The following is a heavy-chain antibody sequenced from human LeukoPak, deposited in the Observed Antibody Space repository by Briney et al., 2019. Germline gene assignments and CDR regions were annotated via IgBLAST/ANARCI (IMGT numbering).Heavy chain of an antibody. J-gene: IGHJ4*02. CDR3: ARAEYTTSPRIDY. CDR2: IWYGGSTK. V-gene: IGHV3-30*02. CDR1: GFTFSNYG. Sequence: GGSLRLSCAASGFTFSNYGMHWVRQAPGKGLEWMALIWYGGSTKFYADSVKGRFTISRDDSKNTVYLQMNSLRPEDTAVYYCARAEYTTSPRIDYWGQGTLVTVSS. D-gene: IGHD6-6*01.